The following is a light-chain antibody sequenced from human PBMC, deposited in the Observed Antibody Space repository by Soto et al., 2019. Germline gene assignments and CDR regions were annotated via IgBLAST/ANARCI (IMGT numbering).Light chain of an antibody. CDR1: SSNIGAGYD. J-gene: IGLJ2*01. V-gene: IGLV1-40*01. CDR2: GNI. Sequence: QSVLTQPPSVSGALGQSVTISCTGSSSNIGAGYDVHWYQQLPGTAPKLLIYGNINRPSGVPDRFSGSRSGTSASLAITGLQAEDEAAYYCQSYDSGYVVFGGGTKVTVL. CDR3: QSYDSGYVV.